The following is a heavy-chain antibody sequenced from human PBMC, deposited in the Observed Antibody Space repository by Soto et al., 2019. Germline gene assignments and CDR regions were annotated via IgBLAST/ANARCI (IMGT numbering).Heavy chain of an antibody. J-gene: IGHJ5*02. D-gene: IGHD1-20*01. CDR2: IYYSGST. Sequence: SETLSLTCTVSGGSISSGGYYWSWIRQHPGKGLEWIGYIYYSGSTYYNPSLKSRVTISVDTSKNQFSLRSEDTAIYYCTGYNDAAFEPWGQGTLVTVSS. CDR3: DAAFEP. V-gene: IGHV4-31*03. CDR1: GGSISSGGYY.